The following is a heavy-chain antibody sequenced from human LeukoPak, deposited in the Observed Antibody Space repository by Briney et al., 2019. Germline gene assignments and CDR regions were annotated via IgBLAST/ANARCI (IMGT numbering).Heavy chain of an antibody. CDR2: ISSSSSYI. D-gene: IGHD4-17*01. V-gene: IGHV3-21*01. CDR3: AREGYGDYLGAFDI. CDR1: GFTFSSYS. Sequence: GGSLRLFCAASGFTFSSYSMNRVRQAPGKGLEWVSSISSSSSYIYYADSVKGRFTISRDNAKNSLYLQMNSLRAEDTAVYYCAREGYGDYLGAFDIWGQGTMVTVSS. J-gene: IGHJ3*02.